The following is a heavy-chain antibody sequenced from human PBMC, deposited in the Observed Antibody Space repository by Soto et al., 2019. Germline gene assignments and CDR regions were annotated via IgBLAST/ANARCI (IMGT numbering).Heavy chain of an antibody. D-gene: IGHD3-3*01. Sequence: RQAPGQGLEWMGWITAYNGNTKYAQKLQGRVTMTTDTSTSTAYMELRSLRSDDTAVYYCARGGWRHIDYWGQGTLVTVSS. V-gene: IGHV1-18*01. CDR3: ARGGWRHIDY. J-gene: IGHJ4*02. CDR2: ITAYNGNT.